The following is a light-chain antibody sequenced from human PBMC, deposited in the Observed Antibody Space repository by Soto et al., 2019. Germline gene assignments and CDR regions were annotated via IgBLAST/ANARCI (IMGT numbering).Light chain of an antibody. CDR1: QSVSRSY. CDR3: QQYVTSRRT. Sequence: EIVLTQSPGTLSLSPGERATLSCRASQSVSRSYLAWYQQKPGQAPRLLIYGASSSATGIPDRFSGSGSGTHFSLTIRRLEPEDFALYFYQQYVTSRRTFGQGTKVEIK. CDR2: GAS. V-gene: IGKV3-20*01. J-gene: IGKJ1*01.